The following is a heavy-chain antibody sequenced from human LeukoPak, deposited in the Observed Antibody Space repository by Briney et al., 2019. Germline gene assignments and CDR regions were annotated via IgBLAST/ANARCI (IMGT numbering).Heavy chain of an antibody. CDR2: IWYDGSNK. V-gene: IGHV3-33*06. J-gene: IGHJ4*02. Sequence: GRSLRLSCAASGFTFSSYGMHWVRQAPGKGLEWVAVIWYDGSNKYYADSVKGRFTISRDNSKNTLYLQMNSLRAEDTAVYYCAKDLGGRARDYWGQGTLVTVSS. CDR1: GFTFSSYG. CDR3: AKDLGGRARDY. D-gene: IGHD2-15*01.